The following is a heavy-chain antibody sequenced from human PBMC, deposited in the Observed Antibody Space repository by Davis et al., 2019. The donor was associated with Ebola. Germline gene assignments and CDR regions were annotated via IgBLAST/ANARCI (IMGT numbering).Heavy chain of an antibody. Sequence: GGSLRLSCAASGFTFSSYWMSWVRQAPGKGLEWVANIKQDGSEKYYVDSVKGRFTISRDNAKNSLYLQMNSLRAEDTAVYYCASSRLHDYNWFDPWGQGTLVTVSS. V-gene: IGHV3-7*01. CDR1: GFTFSSYW. CDR2: IKQDGSEK. D-gene: IGHD5-24*01. J-gene: IGHJ5*02. CDR3: ASSRLHDYNWFDP.